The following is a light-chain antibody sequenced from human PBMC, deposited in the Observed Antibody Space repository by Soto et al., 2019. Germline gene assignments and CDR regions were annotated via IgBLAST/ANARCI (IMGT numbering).Light chain of an antibody. CDR2: EVT. CDR3: SLYTSENTYV. V-gene: IGLV2-14*01. J-gene: IGLJ1*01. CDR1: SSDVGGYNY. Sequence: QSALTQPASVSGSPGQSITISCTGTSSDVGGYNYVSWYQQYPGKAPKILIYEVTTRPSGVSDRFSGSKSGNTASLTISGLQAADEADYYCSLYTSENTYVFGTGTKLTVL.